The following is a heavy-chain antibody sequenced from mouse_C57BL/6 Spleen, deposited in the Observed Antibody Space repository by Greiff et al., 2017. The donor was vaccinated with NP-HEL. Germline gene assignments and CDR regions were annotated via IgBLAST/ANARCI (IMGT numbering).Heavy chain of an antibody. CDR2: IWRGGST. CDR3: ARPPSYYGSRDYAMDY. CDR1: GFSLTSYG. Sequence: QVQLKESGPGLVQPSQSLSITCTVSGFSLTSYGVHWVRQSPGKGLEWLGVIWRGGSTDYNAAFISRLSISKDNSKSQVFFKMNSLQADDTAIYYCARPPSYYGSRDYAMDYWGQGTSVTVSS. D-gene: IGHD1-1*01. J-gene: IGHJ4*01. V-gene: IGHV2-2*01.